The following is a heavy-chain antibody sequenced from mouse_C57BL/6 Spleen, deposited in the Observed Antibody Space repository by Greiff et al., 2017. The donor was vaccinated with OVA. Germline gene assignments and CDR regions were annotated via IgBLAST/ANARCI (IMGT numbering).Heavy chain of an antibody. D-gene: IGHD2-4*01. CDR3: ARSITTAYWYFDV. V-gene: IGHV1-64*01. Sequence: VQLQQPGAELVKPGASVKLSCKASGYTFTSYWMHWVKQRPGQGLEWIGMIHPNSGSTNYNEKFKSKATLTVDKSSSTAYMQLSSLTSEDSAVYYCARSITTAYWYFDVWGTGTTVTVSS. CDR1: GYTFTSYW. CDR2: IHPNSGST. J-gene: IGHJ1*03.